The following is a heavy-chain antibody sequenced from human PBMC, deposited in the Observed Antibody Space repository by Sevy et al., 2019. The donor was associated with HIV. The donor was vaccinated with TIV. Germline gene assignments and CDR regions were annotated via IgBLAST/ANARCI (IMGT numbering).Heavy chain of an antibody. Sequence: ASVKVSCKASGYTFTSYVMNWVRQAPGQGLEWMGWIKTNTGNPTYAQGFTGRFVLSLDTSVSTAYLQISSLKAEDTAVYYCARGECSSSSCYYYYGMDVWGQGATVTVSS. CDR3: ARGECSSSSCYYYYGMDV. D-gene: IGHD2-2*01. V-gene: IGHV7-4-1*02. CDR1: GYTFTSYV. J-gene: IGHJ6*02. CDR2: IKTNTGNP.